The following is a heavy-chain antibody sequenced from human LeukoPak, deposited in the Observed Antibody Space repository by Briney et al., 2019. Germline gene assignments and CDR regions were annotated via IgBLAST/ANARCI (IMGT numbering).Heavy chain of an antibody. CDR2: INHSGST. CDR3: ARHGSSGWPYY. CDR1: GFTFSRYW. Sequence: GSLRLSCAASGFTFSRYWMSWVRQSPGKGLEWIGEINHSGSTNYNPSLKSRVTISVDTSKNQVSLKVSSVTAADTAVYYCARHGSSGWPYYWGQGTLVTVSS. V-gene: IGHV4-34*01. J-gene: IGHJ4*02. D-gene: IGHD3-22*01.